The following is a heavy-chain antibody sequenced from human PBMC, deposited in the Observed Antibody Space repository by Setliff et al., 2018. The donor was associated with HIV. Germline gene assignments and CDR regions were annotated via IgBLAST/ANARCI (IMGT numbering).Heavy chain of an antibody. CDR1: GDSFGDFY. J-gene: IGHJ4*02. CDR2: LNDRGHI. Sequence: SETLSLTCAMYGDSFGDFYWNWIRQAPGKGLEWIVELNDRGHINYNPSLKSRVTISQDTSKRQFSLKLSSVTAADTAVFYCARLTTTYYYDSSAYYHPVWGQGTLVTVS. D-gene: IGHD3-22*01. CDR3: ARLTTTYYYDSSAYYHPV. V-gene: IGHV4-34*01.